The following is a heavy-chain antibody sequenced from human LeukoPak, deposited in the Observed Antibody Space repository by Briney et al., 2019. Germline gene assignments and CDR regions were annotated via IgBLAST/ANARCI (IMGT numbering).Heavy chain of an antibody. J-gene: IGHJ1*01. D-gene: IGHD3-22*01. CDR3: ARSPYYYDSSGSAEYFQH. CDR2: IYYSGST. Sequence: ASETLSLTCTVSGGSIGSYYWSWIRQPPGKGLEWIGYIYYSGSTNYNPSLKSRVTISVDRSKNQLSLKLSSVTAADTAVYYCARSPYYYDSSGSAEYFQHWGQGTLVTVSS. CDR1: GGSIGSYY. V-gene: IGHV4-59*12.